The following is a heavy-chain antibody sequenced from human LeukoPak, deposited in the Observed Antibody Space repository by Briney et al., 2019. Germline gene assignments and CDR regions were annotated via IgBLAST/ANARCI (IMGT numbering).Heavy chain of an antibody. V-gene: IGHV1-24*01. D-gene: IGHD6-6*01. J-gene: IGHJ5*01. CDR3: ARVSGSIVARLAWFDS. Sequence: ASVKVSCKVSGYTLTELSMHWVRQAPGKGLEWMGGFDPEDGETIYAQKFQGRVTMTEDTSTDTAYMELRSLRSDDTAVYYCARVSGSIVARLAWFDSWGQGTLVTVSS. CDR2: FDPEDGET. CDR1: GYTLTELS.